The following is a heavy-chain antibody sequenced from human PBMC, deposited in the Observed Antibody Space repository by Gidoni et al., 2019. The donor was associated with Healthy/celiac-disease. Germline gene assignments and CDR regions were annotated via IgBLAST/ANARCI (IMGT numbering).Heavy chain of an antibody. D-gene: IGHD3-22*01. Sequence: EVQLVESGGGLVQPGGSLRLSCAASGFTFSSYSMNWVRQAPGKGLEWVSYISSSSSTIYYADSVKGRFTISRDNAKNSLYLQMNSLRAEDTAVYYCARAPNYYDSSGYLYWGQGTLVTVSS. CDR2: ISSSSSTI. V-gene: IGHV3-48*01. CDR3: ARAPNYYDSSGYLY. CDR1: GFTFSSYS. J-gene: IGHJ4*02.